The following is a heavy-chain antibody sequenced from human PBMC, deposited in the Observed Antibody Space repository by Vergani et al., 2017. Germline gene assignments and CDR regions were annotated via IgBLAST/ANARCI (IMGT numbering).Heavy chain of an antibody. J-gene: IGHJ4*02. CDR1: GFTFSSYA. D-gene: IGHD3-10*01. V-gene: IGHV3-23*01. Sequence: EVQLLESGGGLVQPGGSLRLSCAASGFTFSSYAMSWVRQAPGKGLEWVSAISGSGGSTYYADSVKGRFTISRDNSKNTLYLQMNSLRAEDTAGYYCAKVGDYYGSGSYSHFGYWGQGTLVTVSS. CDR3: AKVGDYYGSGSYSHFGY. CDR2: ISGSGGST.